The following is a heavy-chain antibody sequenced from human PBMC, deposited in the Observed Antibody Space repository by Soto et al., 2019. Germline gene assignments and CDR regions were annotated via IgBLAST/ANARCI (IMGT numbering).Heavy chain of an antibody. V-gene: IGHV1-24*01. CDR3: ATLVTYSSSMGFDY. D-gene: IGHD6-6*01. CDR2: FDPEDGET. Sequence: ASVKVSCKVSGYTLTELSMHWVRQAPGKGLEWMGGFDPEDGETIYAQKFQGRVTMTEDTSTDTAYMELSSLRSEDTAVYYCATLVTYSSSMGFDYWGQGTLVTASS. J-gene: IGHJ4*02. CDR1: GYTLTELS.